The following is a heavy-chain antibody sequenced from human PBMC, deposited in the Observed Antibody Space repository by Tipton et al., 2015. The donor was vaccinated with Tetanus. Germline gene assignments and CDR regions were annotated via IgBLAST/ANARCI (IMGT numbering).Heavy chain of an antibody. CDR2: VSFDGTNT. Sequence: SLRLSCEASGLTFGKYAMHWVRQHPGGGLEWLAVVSFDGTNTYYADSVKGRSTISRDATKNAIYLHMGSLSPQDTAVYYCARASYDSLTCYSLDTFDFWGQGTMVTVSS. J-gene: IGHJ3*01. V-gene: IGHV3-30-3*01. CDR1: GLTFGKYA. D-gene: IGHD3-9*01. CDR3: ARASYDSLTCYSLDTFDF.